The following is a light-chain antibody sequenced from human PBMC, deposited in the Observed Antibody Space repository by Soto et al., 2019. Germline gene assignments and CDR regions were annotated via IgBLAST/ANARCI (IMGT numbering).Light chain of an antibody. J-gene: IGKJ1*01. CDR2: AAS. V-gene: IGKV1-27*01. CDR1: QGISNY. Sequence: DIQMTQSPSSLSASVGDRVTITCRASQGISNYLAWYQQKPGTVPKLLISAASTLQTGVPSRFSGGGSGTDFTLTISSLQPEDGATYYCQKYNSAPWTFGHGTKVDIK. CDR3: QKYNSAPWT.